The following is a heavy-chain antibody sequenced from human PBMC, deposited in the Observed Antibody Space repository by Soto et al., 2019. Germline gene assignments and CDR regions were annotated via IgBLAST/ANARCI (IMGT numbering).Heavy chain of an antibody. J-gene: IGHJ5*02. CDR1: DFSFENFC. CDR3: AKNQGVELVPLATVDWFDP. Sequence: RRLSCAASDFSFENFCMGGVRESPGKGRGWISSMSASGVKKYYAASVKGRFTISRDNSKSTVYLELNNLSAEDTAVYHCAKNQGVELVPLATVDWFDPWGQGSVVTVSS. CDR2: MSASGVKK. D-gene: IGHD1-26*01. V-gene: IGHV3-23*01.